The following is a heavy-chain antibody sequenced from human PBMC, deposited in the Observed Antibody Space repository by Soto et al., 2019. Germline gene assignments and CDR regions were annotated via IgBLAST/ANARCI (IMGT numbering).Heavy chain of an antibody. D-gene: IGHD3-10*01. CDR2: ISGSGGST. CDR1: GFTFSSYA. V-gene: IGHV3-23*01. CDR3: MIYGTRIWPPEFFDY. J-gene: IGHJ4*02. Sequence: GGSLRLSCAASGFTFSSYAMSWVRQAPGKGLEWVSAISGSGGSTYYADSVKGRFTISRDNSKNTLYLQMNSLRAEDTAVYYCMIYGTRIWPPEFFDYWGQGTLVTVSS.